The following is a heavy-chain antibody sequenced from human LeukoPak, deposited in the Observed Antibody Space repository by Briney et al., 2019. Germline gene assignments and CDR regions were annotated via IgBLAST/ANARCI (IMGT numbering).Heavy chain of an antibody. Sequence: GASVKVSCKASGYTFTSYGISWVRQAPGQGLAWMGWISVYNGNTNYAQKLQGRVTMTTDTSTSTAYMELRSLRSDDTAVYYCARGDFWSGYYTGMSDYWGQGTLVTVSS. CDR3: ARGDFWSGYYTGMSDY. CDR1: GYTFTSYG. CDR2: ISVYNGNT. V-gene: IGHV1-18*01. D-gene: IGHD3-3*01. J-gene: IGHJ4*02.